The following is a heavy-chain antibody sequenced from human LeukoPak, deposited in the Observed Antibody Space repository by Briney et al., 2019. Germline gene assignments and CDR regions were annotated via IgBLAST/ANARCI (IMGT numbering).Heavy chain of an antibody. Sequence: GGSLRLSCAASGFTFSSYSMNWVRQAPGKGLGWVSSISSSSSYIYYADSVKGRFTISRDNAKNSLYLQMNSLRAEDTAVYYCARGVPLHIVVVPAAFDAFDIWGQGTMVTVSS. J-gene: IGHJ3*02. CDR1: GFTFSSYS. CDR2: ISSSSSYI. V-gene: IGHV3-21*01. CDR3: ARGVPLHIVVVPAAFDAFDI. D-gene: IGHD2-2*01.